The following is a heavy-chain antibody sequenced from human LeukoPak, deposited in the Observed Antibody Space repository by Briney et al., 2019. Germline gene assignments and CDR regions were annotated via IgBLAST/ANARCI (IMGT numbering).Heavy chain of an antibody. D-gene: IGHD2-15*01. CDR3: AREGYCSGGSCYLWFDP. V-gene: IGHV4-61*02. CDR2: FYSSGST. J-gene: IGHJ5*02. CDR1: GGSISSGSYY. Sequence: SHTLSLTCTVSGGSISSGSYYWSWIRQPAGRGLEWIGRFYSSGSTNYNPSLQSRVTISVDTSKNQFSLKLSSVTAADTAVYYRAREGYCSGGSCYLWFDPWGQGTLVTVSS.